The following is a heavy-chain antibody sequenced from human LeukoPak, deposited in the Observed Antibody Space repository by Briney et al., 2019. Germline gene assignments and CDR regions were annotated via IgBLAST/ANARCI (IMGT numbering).Heavy chain of an antibody. D-gene: IGHD3-3*01. CDR1: GYTFTGYY. Sequence: ASVKVSCKASGYTFTGYYMHWVRQAPGQGLEWMGWINPNSGGTNYAQKFQGRVTMTRDTSENQFSLKLSSVTAADTAVYYCARDRKESSGIYYDFWSGYYTDYYYGMDVWGQGTTVTVSS. CDR2: INPNSGGT. V-gene: IGHV1-2*02. J-gene: IGHJ6*02. CDR3: ARDRKESSGIYYDFWSGYYTDYYYGMDV.